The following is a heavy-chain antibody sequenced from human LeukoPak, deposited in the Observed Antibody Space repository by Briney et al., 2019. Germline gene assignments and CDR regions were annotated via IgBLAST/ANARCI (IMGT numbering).Heavy chain of an antibody. CDR1: GYTFTGYY. V-gene: IGHV1-2*02. CDR3: ATQDFYGDYALFDY. CDR2: INPNSGGT. D-gene: IGHD4-17*01. Sequence: ASVKVSCKASGYTFTGYYMHWVRQAPGQGLEWMGWINPNSGGTNYAQKFQGRVTMTRDTSISTAYMELSRLRSDDTAVYYCATQDFYGDYALFDYWGQGTLVAVSS. J-gene: IGHJ4*02.